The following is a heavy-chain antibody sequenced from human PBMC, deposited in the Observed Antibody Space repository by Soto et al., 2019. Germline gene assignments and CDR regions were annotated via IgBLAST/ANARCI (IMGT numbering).Heavy chain of an antibody. Sequence: EVQLVESGGDLVQPGGSLRLSCAASGFTFSNYDMNWVRQDEGKGLEWISYINSGGETTNYANSVKGRFTISRDNTKNSLFLRMNRLHVEDTAFYYCGRLWEDYDNVLGIYRQDYWGQGTLVTVSS. D-gene: IGHD3-16*02. CDR2: INSGGETT. V-gene: IGHV3-48*03. J-gene: IGHJ4*02. CDR3: GRLWEDYDNVLGIYRQDY. CDR1: GFTFSNYD.